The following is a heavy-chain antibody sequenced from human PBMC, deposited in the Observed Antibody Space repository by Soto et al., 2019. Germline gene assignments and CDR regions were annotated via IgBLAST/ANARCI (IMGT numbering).Heavy chain of an antibody. V-gene: IGHV3-33*01. CDR1: GFTFSSYG. J-gene: IGHJ4*02. Sequence: GGSLRLSCASGFTFSSYGMHWVRQAPGKGLEWVAVIWYDGSNKYYADSVKGRFTISRDNSKNTLYLQMNSLRAEDTAVYYCARGVVLEWLLYFDYWGQGTLVTVSS. D-gene: IGHD3-3*01. CDR3: ARGVVLEWLLYFDY. CDR2: IWYDGSNK.